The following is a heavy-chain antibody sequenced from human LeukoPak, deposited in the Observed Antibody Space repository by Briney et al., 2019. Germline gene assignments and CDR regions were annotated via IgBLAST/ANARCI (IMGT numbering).Heavy chain of an antibody. CDR1: GGTFSSYA. D-gene: IGHD3-22*01. CDR2: IIPILGIA. CDR3: ASTYYYDSSGYYDFYYFDY. J-gene: IGHJ4*02. Sequence: SVKVSCKASGGTFSSYAISWVRQAPGQGLEWMGRIIPILGIANYAQKFQGRVTITADKSTSTAYMELSSLRSEDTAVYYCASTYYYDSSGYYDFYYFDYWGQGTLVTVSS. V-gene: IGHV1-69*04.